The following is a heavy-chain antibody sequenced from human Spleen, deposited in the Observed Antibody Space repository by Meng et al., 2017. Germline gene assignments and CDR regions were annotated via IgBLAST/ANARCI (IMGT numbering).Heavy chain of an antibody. J-gene: IGHJ4*02. CDR3: ARSHQDYYDSSGEIDS. CDR2: INHRGST. CDR1: DGSLTGYF. D-gene: IGHD3-22*01. V-gene: IGHV4-34*01. Sequence: QGQLQQWGAGLLKPSETLPPPCAVSDGSLTGYFWSWIRQPPGKGLEWIGEINHRGSTNCNPSLKSRVTISVDTSKNQFSLKLTSVTAADTAVYYCARSHQDYYDSSGEIDSWGQGSLVTVSS.